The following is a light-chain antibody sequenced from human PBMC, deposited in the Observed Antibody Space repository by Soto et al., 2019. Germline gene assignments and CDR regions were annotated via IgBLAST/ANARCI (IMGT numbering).Light chain of an antibody. CDR3: QSYDSTLSARYV. V-gene: IGLV1-44*01. Sequence: QSVLTQPPSASGTPGQRITISCSGSSSNIGDNPVNWYQQLPGAAPKLLIYINDQRPSGVPDRFSGSKSGTSASLAITGLQAEDEGDYYCQSYDSTLSARYVFGTGTKVTVL. CDR2: IND. J-gene: IGLJ1*01. CDR1: SSNIGDNP.